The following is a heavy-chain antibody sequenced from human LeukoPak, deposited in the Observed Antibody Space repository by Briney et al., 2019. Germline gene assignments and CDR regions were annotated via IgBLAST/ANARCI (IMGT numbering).Heavy chain of an antibody. V-gene: IGHV5-51*01. J-gene: IGHJ4*02. D-gene: IGHD3-9*01. CDR2: VYPGDSET. CDR3: ARRNHVLTGPDY. CDR1: GYRFTSYW. Sequence: GEPLKISCKVSGYRFTSYWIGWVRQMPGKGLEWMGIVYPGDSETRYSPSFQGRVTISADKSISTAYLQWSSLKASDSAIYYCARRNHVLTGPDYWGQGTLVTVSS.